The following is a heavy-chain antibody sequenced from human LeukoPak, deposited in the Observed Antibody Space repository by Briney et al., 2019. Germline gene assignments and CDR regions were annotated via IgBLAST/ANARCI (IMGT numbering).Heavy chain of an antibody. D-gene: IGHD6-13*01. CDR1: GYDFSSYG. V-gene: IGHV1-18*01. J-gene: IGHJ4*02. CDR3: ARAAAGYYFDY. Sequence: ASVNVSCKASGYDFSSYGISWVRQAPGQGLQWMGWISVYNGRTNYAPLQGRVTMTTDTSTGTAYMELRSLRSDDTAVYYCARAAAGYYFDYXXQGXLVTVSS. CDR2: ISVYNGRT.